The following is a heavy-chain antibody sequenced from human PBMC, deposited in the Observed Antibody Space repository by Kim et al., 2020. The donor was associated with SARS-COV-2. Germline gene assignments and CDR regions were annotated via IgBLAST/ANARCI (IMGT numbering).Heavy chain of an antibody. CDR1: GFTFSSYW. J-gene: IGHJ6*02. CDR2: IKQDGSEK. CDR3: ARVPYDHYYYYGMDV. Sequence: GGSLRLSCAASGFTFSSYWMSWVRQAPGKGLEWVANIKQDGSEKYYVDSVKGRFTISRDNAKNSLYLQMNSLRAEDTAVYYCARVPYDHYYYYGMDVWGQGTTVTVSS. V-gene: IGHV3-7*01. D-gene: IGHD3-3*01.